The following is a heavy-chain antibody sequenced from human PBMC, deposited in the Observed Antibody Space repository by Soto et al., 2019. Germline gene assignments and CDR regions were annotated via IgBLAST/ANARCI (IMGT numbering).Heavy chain of an antibody. Sequence: GGSLRLSCAASGFSLSSYWMNWVRQAPGKGLEWVANVKQDESEKYYVDSVKGRFIISRDNAKKSLFLQINSLRVEDTAVYYCARDLGIGAAGRGYSFYYGMDIWGRGTTVTVSS. V-gene: IGHV3-7*03. CDR1: GFSLSSYW. CDR3: ARDLGIGAAGRGYSFYYGMDI. D-gene: IGHD6-13*01. CDR2: VKQDESEK. J-gene: IGHJ6*02.